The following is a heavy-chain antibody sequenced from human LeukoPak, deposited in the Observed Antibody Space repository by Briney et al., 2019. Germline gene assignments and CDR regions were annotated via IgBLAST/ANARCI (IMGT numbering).Heavy chain of an antibody. V-gene: IGHV1-24*01. Sequence: ASVKVSCKVSGYIVTKLSIHWVRQAPGQWLEWMGGFDPEDGESIFAQSFQGRFSMTEDTSTDTAYMELRSLRLQDTAVYYCATADKWEPLDYWGQGTLVTVSS. J-gene: IGHJ4*02. CDR3: ATADKWEPLDY. CDR1: GYIVTKLS. D-gene: IGHD1-26*01. CDR2: FDPEDGES.